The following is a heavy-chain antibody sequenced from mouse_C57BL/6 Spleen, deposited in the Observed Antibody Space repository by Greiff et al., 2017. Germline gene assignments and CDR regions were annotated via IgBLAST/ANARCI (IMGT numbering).Heavy chain of an antibody. J-gene: IGHJ3*01. V-gene: IGHV1-52*01. CDR1: GYTFTSYW. CDR2: IDPSDSDS. Sequence: QVQLQQPGAELVRPGSSVKLSCKASGYTFTSYWMHWVKQRPIQGLEWIGNIDPSDSDSHYNQKFKDKATLTVDKSSSTAYMQLSSLTSEDSAVYYCARSSGNYPWFAYWGQGTLVTVSA. D-gene: IGHD2-1*01. CDR3: ARSSGNYPWFAY.